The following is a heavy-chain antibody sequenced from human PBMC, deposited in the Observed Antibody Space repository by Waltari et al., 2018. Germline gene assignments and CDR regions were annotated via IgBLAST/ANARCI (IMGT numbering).Heavy chain of an antibody. J-gene: IGHJ3*02. CDR2: IFEIRST. Sequence: QVQLQESGPGLVKPSETLSLTCAVSGFSISRGYYWGWVRQPPGKGLEWIGGIFEIRSTYHNPALKSRVTISIETSKNQFSLKRTSVTAADTAMYYCARGPVFKYYYHAFDIWGQGTMVTVSS. CDR3: ARGPVFKYYYHAFDI. CDR1: GFSISRGYY. V-gene: IGHV4-38-2*01. D-gene: IGHD3-22*01.